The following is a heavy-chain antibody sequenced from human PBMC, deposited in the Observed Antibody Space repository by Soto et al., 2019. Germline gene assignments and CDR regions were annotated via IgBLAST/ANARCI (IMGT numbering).Heavy chain of an antibody. D-gene: IGHD3-9*01. V-gene: IGHV4-39*01. CDR2: IYYSGST. J-gene: IGHJ4*02. Sequence: SETLSLTCPVSGGSLSSSSYYWGWLRQPPGKGPEWIGSIYYSGSTYYNPSLKSRVTISVDTSKNQFSLKLSSVTAADTAVYYCARHSPAFSVLRYFDWLPTFDYWGQGTLVTVSS. CDR3: ARHSPAFSVLRYFDWLPTFDY. CDR1: GGSLSSSSYY.